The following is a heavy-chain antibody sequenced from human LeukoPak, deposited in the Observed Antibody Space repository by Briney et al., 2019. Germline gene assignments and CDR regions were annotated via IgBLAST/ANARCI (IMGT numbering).Heavy chain of an antibody. J-gene: IGHJ4*02. CDR3: VKGLRSGSYSVLGTPDY. Sequence: QPGRSLRLSCAASGFTLSNSGMHWVRHAPDKGLEWVAVISYDGSNKYYADSVKGRFTISRDNSKNTLFLQMNSLRAEDTAVYYCVKGLRSGSYSVLGTPDYWGQGTLVTVSS. CDR2: ISYDGSNK. V-gene: IGHV3-30*18. CDR1: GFTLSNSG. D-gene: IGHD1-26*01.